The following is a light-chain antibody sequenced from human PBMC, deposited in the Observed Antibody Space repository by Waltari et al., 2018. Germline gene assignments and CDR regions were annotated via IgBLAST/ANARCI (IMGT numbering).Light chain of an antibody. V-gene: IGKV2-30*01. CDR1: QRLVYTDGTTF. CDR2: KVS. J-gene: IGKJ3*01. Sequence: DVVITQSPLSLPVTLGERAHLPLRSAQRLVYTDGTTFLRWFQQRPGQSPRRLIYKVSNRDSEVPDRFSGSGSGTDFTLKISGVEAEDIGIYYCMQNIHLPFTFDPGTKVNI. CDR3: MQNIHLPFT.